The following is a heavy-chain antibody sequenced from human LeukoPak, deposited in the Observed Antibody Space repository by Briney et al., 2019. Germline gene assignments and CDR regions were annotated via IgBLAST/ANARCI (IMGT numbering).Heavy chain of an antibody. Sequence: GGPLRLSCAASGFTFSSYAMSWVRQAPGKGLEWVSAISGSGGSTYCADSVKGRFTISRDNSKNTLYLQMNSLRAEDTAVYYCARTHGVAVDYWGQGTLVTVSS. CDR1: GFTFSSYA. J-gene: IGHJ4*02. D-gene: IGHD2-8*01. CDR3: ARTHGVAVDY. CDR2: ISGSGGST. V-gene: IGHV3-23*01.